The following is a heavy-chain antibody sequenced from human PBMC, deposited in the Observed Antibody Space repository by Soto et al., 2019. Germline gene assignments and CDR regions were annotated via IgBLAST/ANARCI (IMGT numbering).Heavy chain of an antibody. CDR1: GGSISSSSYY. CDR3: ASGSSDAFDI. V-gene: IGHV4-39*01. CDR2: IYYSGST. D-gene: IGHD5-12*01. Sequence: SETLSLTCTVSGGSISSSSYYWGWIRQPPGKGLEWIGSIYYSGSTYYNPSLKSRVTISVDTSKNQFSLKLSSVTAADTAVYYCASGSSDAFDIWGKGTMVTVSS. J-gene: IGHJ3*02.